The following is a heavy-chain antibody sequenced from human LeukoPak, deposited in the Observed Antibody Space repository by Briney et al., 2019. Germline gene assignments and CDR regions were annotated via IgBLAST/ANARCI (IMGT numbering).Heavy chain of an antibody. V-gene: IGHV4-39*07. CDR1: GGSISSSSYY. Sequence: SETLSLTCTVSGGSISSSSYYWGCIRQPPGKGLEWIGSIYYSGSTYYNPSLKSRVTISVDTPKNQFSLKLSSVTAADTAVYYCARCQETTVPYDYWGQGTLVTVSS. J-gene: IGHJ4*02. CDR3: ARCQETTVPYDY. CDR2: IYYSGST. D-gene: IGHD4-17*01.